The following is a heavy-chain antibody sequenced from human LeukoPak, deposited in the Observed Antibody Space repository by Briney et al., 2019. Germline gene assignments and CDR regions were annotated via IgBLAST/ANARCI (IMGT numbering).Heavy chain of an antibody. Sequence: ASVKVSCTASGYTFTSYGISWVRQAPGQGLEWMGWISAYNGNTNYAQKLQGRVTMTTDTSTSTAYMELRSLRSDDTAVYYCARDYPPKGSSSWYLYYYGMDVWGQGTTVTVSS. V-gene: IGHV1-18*01. CDR1: GYTFTSYG. J-gene: IGHJ6*02. CDR3: ARDYPPKGSSSWYLYYYGMDV. D-gene: IGHD6-13*01. CDR2: ISAYNGNT.